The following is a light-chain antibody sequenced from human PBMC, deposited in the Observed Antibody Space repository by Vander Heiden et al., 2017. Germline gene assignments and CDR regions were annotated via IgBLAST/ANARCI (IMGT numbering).Light chain of an antibody. V-gene: IGKV1-39*01. CDR3: QQSYSTPWT. J-gene: IGKJ1*01. Sequence: DIQMTQTASSLSASVGDRVSITCRASQSISSYLNWCQQKPGKAPKLLIYAASSLQSGVPSRFSGSLSGTDFTLTISSLQPEDFATYYCQQSYSTPWTFGQGTRVEIK. CDR2: AAS. CDR1: QSISSY.